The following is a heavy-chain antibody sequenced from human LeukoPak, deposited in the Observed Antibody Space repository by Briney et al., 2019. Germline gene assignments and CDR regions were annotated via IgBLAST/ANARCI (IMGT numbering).Heavy chain of an antibody. V-gene: IGHV3-53*01. CDR2: IYTDNT. J-gene: IGHJ4*02. CDR3: ARRAGAYSHPYDY. Sequence: GTLSLTCTVSGGSISSYYWSWVRQAPGKGLEWVSFIYTDNTHYSDSVKGRFTISRDNSKNTLYLQMNSLRAEDTAVYYCARRAGAYSHPYDYWGQGTLVTVSS. CDR1: GGSISSYY. D-gene: IGHD4/OR15-4a*01.